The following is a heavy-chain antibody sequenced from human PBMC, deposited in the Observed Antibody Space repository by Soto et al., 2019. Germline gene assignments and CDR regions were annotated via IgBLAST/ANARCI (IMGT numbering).Heavy chain of an antibody. Sequence: SETLSLTCTVSGGSISSYYWSWIRQPPGRGLEWIGYIYYSGITDYNPSLKSRVTISVDTSKSQFSLKLRSVTAADTAVYYCAREASGAYKYFDFWGQGTLVTVSS. CDR1: GGSISSYY. V-gene: IGHV4-59*01. CDR2: IYYSGIT. D-gene: IGHD3-16*01. J-gene: IGHJ4*02. CDR3: AREASGAYKYFDF.